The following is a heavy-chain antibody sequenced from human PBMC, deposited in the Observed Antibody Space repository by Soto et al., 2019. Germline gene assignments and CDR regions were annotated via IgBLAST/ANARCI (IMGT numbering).Heavy chain of an antibody. CDR1: GGSVSSSSYY. V-gene: IGHV4-39*01. CDR2: VYYSGST. Sequence: SETLSLTCTVSGGSVSSSSYYWGWVRQPPGKGREGIGSVYYSGSTYYNPSLEGRVPISVDKSKNQLSLKPMSLSAAATATSYCGRLAGLVTTSYDFDFWGQGAMVTVSS. D-gene: IGHD2-21*02. CDR3: GRLAGLVTTSYDFDF. J-gene: IGHJ4*02.